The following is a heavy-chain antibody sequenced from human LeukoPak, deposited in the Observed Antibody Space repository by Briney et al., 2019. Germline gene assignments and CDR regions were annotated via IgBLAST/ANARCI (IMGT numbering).Heavy chain of an antibody. CDR1: GFTFSSYA. CDR2: ISGSGGST. Sequence: GGSLRLSCAASGFTFSSYAMSWVRQAPGKGLEWVSAISGSGGSTYYADSVKGRFTISRDNSKNTLYLQMNSLRAEDPAVYYCAKCRAGNYYYYGMDVWGQGTTVTVSS. D-gene: IGHD6-19*01. CDR3: AKCRAGNYYYYGMDV. J-gene: IGHJ6*02. V-gene: IGHV3-23*01.